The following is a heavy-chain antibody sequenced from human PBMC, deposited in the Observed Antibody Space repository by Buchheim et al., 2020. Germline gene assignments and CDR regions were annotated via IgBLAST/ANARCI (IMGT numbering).Heavy chain of an antibody. J-gene: IGHJ4*02. Sequence: EVHLLESGGGLVRPGGSLRLSCAASGFTFSDYSMNWVRQAPGKGLEWVSLIRGSRTSTYYADSVKGRFTISRDNSKNTLYLQMNSLRAADAAVYYCAKDQEAGRARVIGPIDYWGQGTL. CDR2: IRGSRTST. V-gene: IGHV3-23*01. CDR3: AKDQEAGRARVIGPIDY. CDR1: GFTFSDYS. D-gene: IGHD5-18*01.